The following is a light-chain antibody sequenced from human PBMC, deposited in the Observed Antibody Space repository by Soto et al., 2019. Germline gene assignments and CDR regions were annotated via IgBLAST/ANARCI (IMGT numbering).Light chain of an antibody. V-gene: IGLV1-44*01. Sequence: QSVLTQPPSASGTPGQRVTISCSGSSSNIGRNTVNWYQQLPGTAPKVLIYSNNQRPSGVPDRLSGSKSGTSASLAISGLQSEDEADYYCAALDDSLNAVVFGGGTKVTVL. J-gene: IGLJ2*01. CDR2: SNN. CDR3: AALDDSLNAVV. CDR1: SSNIGRNT.